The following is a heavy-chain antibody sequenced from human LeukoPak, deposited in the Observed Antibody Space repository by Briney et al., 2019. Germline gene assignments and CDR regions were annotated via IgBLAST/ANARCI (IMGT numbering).Heavy chain of an antibody. J-gene: IGHJ4*02. V-gene: IGHV4-59*01. CDR1: GGSISSYY. D-gene: IGHD5-24*01. Sequence: SETLSLTCTVSGGSISSYYWSWIRQPPGKGLEWIGYIYYSGSTNYNPSLKSRVTISVDTSKNQFSLKLSSVTAADTAVYYCARGLGRDVPNDCWGQGTLVTVSS. CDR3: ARGLGRDVPNDC. CDR2: IYYSGST.